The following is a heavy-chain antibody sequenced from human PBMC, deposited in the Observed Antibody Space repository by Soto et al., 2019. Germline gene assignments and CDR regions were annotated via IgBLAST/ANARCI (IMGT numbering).Heavy chain of an antibody. CDR3: ARGALYYYDSSGYSPVGAFDI. D-gene: IGHD3-22*01. CDR2: ISAYNGNT. V-gene: IGHV1-18*01. Sequence: ASVKVSRKASGYTFTSYGISWVRQAPGQGLEWMGWISAYNGNTNYAQKLQGRVTMTTDTSTSTAYMELRSLRSDDTAVYYCARGALYYYDSSGYSPVGAFDIWGQGTMVTVSS. J-gene: IGHJ3*02. CDR1: GYTFTSYG.